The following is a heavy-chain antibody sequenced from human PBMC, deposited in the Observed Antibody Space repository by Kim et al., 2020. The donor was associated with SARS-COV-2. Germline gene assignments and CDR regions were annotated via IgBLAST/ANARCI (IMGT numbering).Heavy chain of an antibody. CDR1: GGSISSYY. CDR3: ASTYYYDSSGYGPEAFDI. J-gene: IGHJ3*02. V-gene: IGHV4-59*08. Sequence: SETLSLTCTVSGGSISSYYWSWIRQPPGKGLEWIGYIYYSGSTNYNPSLKSRVTISVDTSKNQFSLKLSSVTAADTAVYYCASTYYYDSSGYGPEAFDIWGKGTMVTVSS. CDR2: IYYSGST. D-gene: IGHD3-22*01.